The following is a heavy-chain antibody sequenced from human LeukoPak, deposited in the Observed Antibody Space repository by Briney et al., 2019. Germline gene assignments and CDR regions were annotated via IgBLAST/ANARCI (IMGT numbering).Heavy chain of an antibody. V-gene: IGHV3-21*01. Sequence: GGSLRLCCAASGGTFSSYSMNWVRQAPGKGLEWVSSISSSSSYIYYADSVKGRFTISRDNAKNSLYLQMNSLRAEDTAVYYCARTTSYYYGSMDVWGKGTTVTVSS. D-gene: IGHD3-10*01. CDR1: GGTFSSYS. CDR2: ISSSSSYI. J-gene: IGHJ6*04. CDR3: ARTTSYYYGSMDV.